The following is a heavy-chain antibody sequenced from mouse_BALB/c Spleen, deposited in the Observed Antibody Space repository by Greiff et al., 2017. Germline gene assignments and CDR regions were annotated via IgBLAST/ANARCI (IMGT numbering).Heavy chain of an antibody. J-gene: IGHJ4*01. V-gene: IGHV1S137*01. CDR2: ISTYYGDA. CDR3: AREGDY. CDR1: GYTFTDYA. Sequence: QVQLKESGAELVRPGVSVKISCKGSGYTFTDYAMHWVKQSHAKSLEWIGVISTYYGDASYNQKFKGKATMTVDKSSSTAYMELARLTSEDSAIYYCAREGDYWGQGTSVTVSS.